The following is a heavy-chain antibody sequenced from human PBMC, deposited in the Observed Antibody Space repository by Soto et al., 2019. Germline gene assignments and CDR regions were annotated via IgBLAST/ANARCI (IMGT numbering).Heavy chain of an antibody. CDR3: ARGRGDTAMAWYY. V-gene: IGHV4-59*01. J-gene: IGHJ4*02. CDR1: GGSISSYY. D-gene: IGHD5-18*01. Sequence: QVQLQESGPGLVKPSETLSLTCTVSGGSISSYYWSWIRQSPGKGLEWIGYIYYSGSTKYNPSLKSRVTISVDTSKKQFSLKLSSVTAADTAVYYCARGRGDTAMAWYYWGQGTLVTVSS. CDR2: IYYSGST.